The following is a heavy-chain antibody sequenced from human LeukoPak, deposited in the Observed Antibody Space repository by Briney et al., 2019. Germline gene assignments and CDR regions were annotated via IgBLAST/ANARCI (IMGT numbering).Heavy chain of an antibody. CDR3: ARDGPYYDILTGKQPHYFHYYMDV. D-gene: IGHD3-9*01. CDR2: ISAYNGNT. J-gene: IGHJ6*03. Sequence: ASVKVSCKSSGYTFTNYGISWVRQAPGQGLELMGWISAYNGNTYYAQKLQGRVTMTTDTSTSTAYMELRSLRSDDTAVYYCARDGPYYDILTGKQPHYFHYYMDVWGKGTTVTVSS. CDR1: GYTFTNYG. V-gene: IGHV1-18*01.